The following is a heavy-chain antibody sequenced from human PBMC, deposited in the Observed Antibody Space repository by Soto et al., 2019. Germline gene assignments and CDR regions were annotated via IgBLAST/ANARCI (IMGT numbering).Heavy chain of an antibody. CDR1: GGSISSGGYS. Sequence: PSETLSLTCGVSGGSISSGGYSWSWIRQPPGRGLEWIGYIYHSGSTYYNPSLKSRVTISVDRSKNQFSLKLSSVTAADTAVYYCVGSIGAFWFEPWGQGTLVTVSS. CDR2: IYHSGST. CDR3: VGSIGAFWFEP. J-gene: IGHJ5*02. V-gene: IGHV4-30-2*01. D-gene: IGHD5-12*01.